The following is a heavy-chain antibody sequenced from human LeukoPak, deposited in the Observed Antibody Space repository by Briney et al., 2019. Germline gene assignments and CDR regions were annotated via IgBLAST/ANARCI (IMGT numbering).Heavy chain of an antibody. CDR2: IRSKAYGGTT. J-gene: IGHJ4*02. CDR1: GFTFGDYA. CDR3: TRDQGDYDFWSGYYNLPFDY. Sequence: GGSLRLSCTASGFTFGDYAMSWVRQAPGKGLEWVGFIRSKAYGGTTEYAASVKGRFTISRDDSKSIAYLQMNSLKTEDTAVYYCTRDQGDYDFWSGYYNLPFDYWGQGTLVTVSS. D-gene: IGHD3-3*01. V-gene: IGHV3-49*04.